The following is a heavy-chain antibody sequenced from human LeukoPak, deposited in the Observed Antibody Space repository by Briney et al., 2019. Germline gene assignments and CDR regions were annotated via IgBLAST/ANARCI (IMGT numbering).Heavy chain of an antibody. CDR3: ARVTQTDYDFDY. CDR2: ISAYNGNT. J-gene: IGHJ4*02. CDR1: GYTFTSYA. D-gene: IGHD4-17*01. Sequence: GASVKVSCKASGYTFTSYAISRVRQAPGQGLEWMGWISAYNGNTDYAQKLQGRVTMTTDTSTSTAYMELRSLRSDDTAVYYCARVTQTDYDFDYWGQGTLVTVSS. V-gene: IGHV1-18*01.